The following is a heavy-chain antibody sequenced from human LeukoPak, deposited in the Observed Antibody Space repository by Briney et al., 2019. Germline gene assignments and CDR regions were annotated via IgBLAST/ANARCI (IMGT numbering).Heavy chain of an antibody. CDR3: ARDYSGSAGDFDY. Sequence: GGSLRLSRAASGFTFSSYSMNWVRQAPGKGLEWVSSISSSSSYIYYADSVKGRFTISRDNAKNSLYLQMNSLRAEDTAVYYCARDYSGSAGDFDYWGQGTLVTVSS. D-gene: IGHD1-26*01. J-gene: IGHJ4*02. CDR2: ISSSSSYI. V-gene: IGHV3-21*01. CDR1: GFTFSSYS.